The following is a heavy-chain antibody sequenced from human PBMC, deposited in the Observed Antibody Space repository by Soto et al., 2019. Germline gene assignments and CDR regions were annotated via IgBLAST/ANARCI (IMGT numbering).Heavy chain of an antibody. V-gene: IGHV3-23*01. CDR1: GFTFSSYA. CDR3: AKAKIRWFGELSNYYYYGMDV. Sequence: EVQLLESGGGLVQPGGSLRLSCAASGFTFSSYAMSWVRQAPGKGLEWVSAIRGSGGSTYYADSVKGRFTISRDNSKNTLYLQMNSLRAEDTAVYYCAKAKIRWFGELSNYYYYGMDVWGQGTTVTVSS. CDR2: IRGSGGST. D-gene: IGHD3-10*01. J-gene: IGHJ6*02.